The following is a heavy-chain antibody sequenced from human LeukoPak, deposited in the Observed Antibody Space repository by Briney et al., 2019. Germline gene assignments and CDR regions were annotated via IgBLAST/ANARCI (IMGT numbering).Heavy chain of an antibody. CDR1: GFTFSSYA. Sequence: GSLRLSCAASGFTFSSYAMSWVRQAPGKGLEWIGEINHSGNTNYNPSLKSRITISVDTSKKQFSLKLSSVTAADTALYYCARGAYYGVDPWGQGTLVTVSS. J-gene: IGHJ5*02. D-gene: IGHD4-17*01. V-gene: IGHV4-34*01. CDR3: ARGAYYGVDP. CDR2: INHSGNT.